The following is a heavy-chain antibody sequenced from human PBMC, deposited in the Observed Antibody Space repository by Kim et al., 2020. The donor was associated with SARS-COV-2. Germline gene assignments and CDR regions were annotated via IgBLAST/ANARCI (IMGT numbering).Heavy chain of an antibody. D-gene: IGHD3-10*01. CDR3: ARDSVSGAYDY. V-gene: IGHV1-69*01. CDR2: A. J-gene: IGHJ4*02. Sequence: ANYAQKFQGRVTITADESTSTAYMELSSLRSEDTAVYYCARDSVSGAYDYWGQGTLVTVSS.